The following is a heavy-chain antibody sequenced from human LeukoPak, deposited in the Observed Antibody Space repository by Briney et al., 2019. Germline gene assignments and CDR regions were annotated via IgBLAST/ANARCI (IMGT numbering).Heavy chain of an antibody. V-gene: IGHV1-69*06. D-gene: IGHD3-9*01. CDR2: IIPIFGTA. CDR3: ARAVLRYFDWLLSHDAFDI. Sequence: VASVKVSCKASGGTFSSYAISWVRQAPGQGLEWMGGIIPIFGTANYAQKFQGRITITADKSTSTAYMELSSLRSEDTAVYYCARAVLRYFDWLLSHDAFDIWGQGTMVTVSS. CDR1: GGTFSSYA. J-gene: IGHJ3*02.